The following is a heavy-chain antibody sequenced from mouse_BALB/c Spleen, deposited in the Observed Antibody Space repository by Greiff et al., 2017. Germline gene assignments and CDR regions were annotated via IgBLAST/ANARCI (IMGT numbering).Heavy chain of an antibody. Sequence: QVQLQQSGAELVRPGSSVKISCKASGYAFSSYWMNWVKQRPGQGLEWIGQIYPGDGDTNYNGKFKGKATLTADKSSSTAYMQLSSLTSEDSAVYFCARWDYGNYGDAMDYWGQGTSVTVSS. V-gene: IGHV1-80*01. CDR2: IYPGDGDT. D-gene: IGHD2-1*01. CDR3: ARWDYGNYGDAMDY. J-gene: IGHJ4*01. CDR1: GYAFSSYW.